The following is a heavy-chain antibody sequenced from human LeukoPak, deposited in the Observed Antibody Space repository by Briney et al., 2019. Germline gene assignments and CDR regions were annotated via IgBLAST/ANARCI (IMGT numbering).Heavy chain of an antibody. CDR3: AGDSHFDGDYYFDY. D-gene: IGHD4-17*01. V-gene: IGHV3-30-3*01. Sequence: RSLRLSCAASGFTFSSYAMHWVRQAPGKGLEWVAVISYDGSNKYYADSVKGRFTISRDNSKNTLYLQMNSLRAEDTAVYYCAGDSHFDGDYYFDYWGQGTLVTVSS. J-gene: IGHJ4*02. CDR1: GFTFSSYA. CDR2: ISYDGSNK.